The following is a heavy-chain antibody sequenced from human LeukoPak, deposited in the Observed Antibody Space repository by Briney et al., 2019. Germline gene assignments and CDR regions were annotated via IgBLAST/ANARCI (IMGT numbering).Heavy chain of an antibody. CDR3: ARDVGQTGTIDY. Sequence: ASVKVSCKASGYTFTSYDINWVRQATGQGLEWMGWMNPNSGNTGYAQKFQGRVTMTRNTSISTAYMELSSLRSEDTAVYYCARDVGQTGTIDYWGQGTLVTVSS. D-gene: IGHD1-1*01. CDR1: GYTFTSYD. CDR2: MNPNSGNT. J-gene: IGHJ4*02. V-gene: IGHV1-8*01.